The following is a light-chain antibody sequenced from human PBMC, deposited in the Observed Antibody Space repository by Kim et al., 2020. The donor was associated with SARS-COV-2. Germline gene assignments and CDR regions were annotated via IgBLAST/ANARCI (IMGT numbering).Light chain of an antibody. CDR3: NSRDSSGDHVV. CDR1: SLRNYY. J-gene: IGLJ3*02. CDR2: GKY. V-gene: IGLV3-19*01. Sequence: SSELTQDPAVSVALGQTVRLTCQGDSLRNYYATLYQQRPGQAPVLVLYGKYNRPSGIPDRFSGSASGNTASLTITGAQAEDEADYYCNSRDSSGDHVVFGGGTQLTVL.